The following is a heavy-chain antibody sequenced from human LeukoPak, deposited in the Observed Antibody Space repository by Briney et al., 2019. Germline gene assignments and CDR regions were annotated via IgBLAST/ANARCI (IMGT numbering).Heavy chain of an antibody. D-gene: IGHD2-2*01. CDR2: IWYDGSNK. V-gene: IGHV3-33*01. CDR3: AREIDSIVVVPAAGFDY. J-gene: IGHJ4*02. Sequence: GGSLRLSCAASGFTFSSYGTHWVRQAPGKGLEWVAVIWYDGSNKYYADSVKGRFTISRDNSKNTLYLQMNSLRAEDTAVYYCAREIDSIVVVPAAGFDYWGQGTLVTVSS. CDR1: GFTFSSYG.